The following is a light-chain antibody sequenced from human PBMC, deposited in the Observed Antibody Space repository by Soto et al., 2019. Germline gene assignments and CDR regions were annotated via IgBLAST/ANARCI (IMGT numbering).Light chain of an antibody. J-gene: IGKJ5*01. CDR3: QQYENPPMT. CDR2: DAS. V-gene: IGKV1-33*01. Sequence: DIQMTQSPSSLSGSVGDRVTITCQASQDIRKYLNWYHQKPGEAPKLLIFDASTLETGVTSRFRGSGSGTGFTFTISGLQPEDVGTYYCQQYENPPMTFGQGTRLEIK. CDR1: QDIRKY.